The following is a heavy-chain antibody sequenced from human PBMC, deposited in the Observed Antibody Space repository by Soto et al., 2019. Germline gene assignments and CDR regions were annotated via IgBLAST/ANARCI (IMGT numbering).Heavy chain of an antibody. CDR3: VGGGGAVAGRFDY. Sequence: QVQLQESGPGLVKPSETLSLTCTVSGGSISSYYWSWIRQPPGKGLEWIGYIYYSGSTNYNPSLKSRVTISVDTSKNQFSLKLSSVTAADTAVYYCVGGGGAVAGRFDYWGQGTLVTVYS. CDR1: GGSISSYY. J-gene: IGHJ4*02. D-gene: IGHD6-19*01. CDR2: IYYSGST. V-gene: IGHV4-59*01.